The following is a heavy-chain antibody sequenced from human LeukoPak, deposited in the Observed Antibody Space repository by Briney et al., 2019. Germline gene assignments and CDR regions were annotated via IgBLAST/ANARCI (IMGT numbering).Heavy chain of an antibody. CDR2: INPNSGGT. CDR3: ARDPHYYDPLLHGGYYYGMDV. Sequence: ASVKVSCKASGYTFTGYYMHWVRQAPGQGLEWMGWINPNSGGTNYAQKFQGRVTMTRDTSISTAYMELSRLRSDDTAVYYCARDPHYYDPLLHGGYYYGMDVWGQGTTVTVSS. J-gene: IGHJ6*02. V-gene: IGHV1-2*02. D-gene: IGHD3-22*01. CDR1: GYTFTGYY.